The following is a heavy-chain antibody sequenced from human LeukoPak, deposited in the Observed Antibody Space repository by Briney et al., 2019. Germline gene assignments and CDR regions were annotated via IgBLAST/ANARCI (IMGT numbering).Heavy chain of an antibody. CDR1: GGSISSSSYY. CDR3: ARYRVGAYCGGDCYSSDY. J-gene: IGHJ4*02. CDR2: IYYSGST. Sequence: PSETLSLTCTVPGGSISSSSYYWGWIRQPPGKGLEWIGSIYYSGSTYYNPSLKSRVTISVDTSKNQFSLKLSSVTAADTAVYYCARYRVGAYCGGDCYSSDYWGQGTLVTVSS. D-gene: IGHD2-21*02. V-gene: IGHV4-39*01.